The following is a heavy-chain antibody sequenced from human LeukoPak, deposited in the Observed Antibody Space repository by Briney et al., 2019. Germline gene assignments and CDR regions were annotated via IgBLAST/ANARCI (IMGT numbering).Heavy chain of an antibody. V-gene: IGHV3-23*01. CDR1: GFTLSSHA. Sequence: GGSLRLSCAASGFTLSSHAMSWVRQAPGKGLEWVSAISSSSDHIYYADSVQGRFTISRDNGKNTLYLEMSSLRAEDTAVYYCARGPSGWGSLDYWGQGTLVTVSS. J-gene: IGHJ4*02. D-gene: IGHD7-27*01. CDR3: ARGPSGWGSLDY. CDR2: ISSSSDHI.